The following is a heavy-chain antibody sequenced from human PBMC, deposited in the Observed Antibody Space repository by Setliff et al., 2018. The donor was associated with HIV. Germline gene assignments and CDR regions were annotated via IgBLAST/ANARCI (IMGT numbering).Heavy chain of an antibody. CDR3: AREGYDYVWGSYRSYYMDV. Sequence: ASVKVSCKAPGYTFTSYYMQWVRQAPGQGLEWMGIINPSGGSTNYAQKFQGRVTMTRDTSTSTVYMELSSLRSEDTAVYYCAREGYDYVWGSYRSYYMDVWGKGTTVTVS. J-gene: IGHJ6*03. CDR2: INPSGGST. V-gene: IGHV1-46*01. CDR1: GYTFTSYY. D-gene: IGHD3-16*02.